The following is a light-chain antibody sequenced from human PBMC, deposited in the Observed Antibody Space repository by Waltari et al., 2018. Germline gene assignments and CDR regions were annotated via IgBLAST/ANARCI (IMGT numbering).Light chain of an antibody. CDR2: VAS. CDR3: QQYYGAPWT. Sequence: DIVMTQSPESLAVSLGERATVNCKSSQTVLLRSDNKNYISWYQVKPEHPPKLLISVASVREPGGPDRVSGSGSGTDFTLNISSLQAEDVAVYYCQQYYGAPWTFGQGTRVDIK. J-gene: IGKJ1*01. CDR1: QTVLLRSDNKNY. V-gene: IGKV4-1*01.